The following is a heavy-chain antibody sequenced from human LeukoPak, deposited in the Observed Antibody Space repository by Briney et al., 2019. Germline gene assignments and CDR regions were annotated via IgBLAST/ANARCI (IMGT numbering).Heavy chain of an antibody. D-gene: IGHD4-11*01. Sequence: ASVKVSCKASGYTFTSYDINWVRQATGQGLEWMGWVNPNSGNTGYAQKFQGRVTMTRNTSISTAYMELSSLRSEDTAVHYCARGRHDYLVDYWGQGTLVTVSS. V-gene: IGHV1-8*01. CDR3: ARGRHDYLVDY. CDR1: GYTFTSYD. CDR2: VNPNSGNT. J-gene: IGHJ4*02.